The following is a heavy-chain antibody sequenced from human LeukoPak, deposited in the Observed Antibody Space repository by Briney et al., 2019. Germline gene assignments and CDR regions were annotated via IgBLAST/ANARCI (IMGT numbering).Heavy chain of an antibody. V-gene: IGHV1-18*01. J-gene: IGHJ5*02. D-gene: IGHD3-9*01. CDR2: ISAYNINT. CDR3: ARGRYFDWVYWFDP. CDR1: GYTSTTYG. Sequence: ASLSVSCALSGYTSTTYGITSVRQAPGHRLKWLGWISAYNINTNSVKKLQGRVTMTTDTSTSTAYMERRSLRSDDTAVYYCARGRYFDWVYWFDPWGQETLLTVS.